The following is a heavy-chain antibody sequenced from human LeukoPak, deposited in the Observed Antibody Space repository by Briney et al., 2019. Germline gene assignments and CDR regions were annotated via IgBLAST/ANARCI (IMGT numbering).Heavy chain of an antibody. V-gene: IGHV4-59*08. D-gene: IGHD3-3*01. CDR1: GGSISSYY. Sequence: SETLSLTCTVSGGSISSYYWSWIRQPPGKGLEWIGYTYYSGSTNYNPSLKSRVTISVDTSKNQFSLKLSSVTAADTAVYYCARHGVVISPYYGYYYYGMDVWGQGTTVTVSS. J-gene: IGHJ6*02. CDR2: TYYSGST. CDR3: ARHGVVISPYYGYYYYGMDV.